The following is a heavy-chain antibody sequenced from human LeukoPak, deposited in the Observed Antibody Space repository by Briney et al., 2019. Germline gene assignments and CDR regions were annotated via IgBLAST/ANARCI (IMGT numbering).Heavy chain of an antibody. CDR3: AKEGGGYSYGPHPDY. CDR2: ISYDGSNK. CDR1: GFTFSSYG. D-gene: IGHD5-18*01. J-gene: IGHJ4*02. V-gene: IGHV3-30*18. Sequence: GGSLRLSCAASGFTFSSYGMHWVRQAPGKGLEWVAVISYDGSNKYYADSVKGRFTISRDNSENTLYLQMNSLRAEDTAVYYCAKEGGGYSYGPHPDYWGQGTPVTVSS.